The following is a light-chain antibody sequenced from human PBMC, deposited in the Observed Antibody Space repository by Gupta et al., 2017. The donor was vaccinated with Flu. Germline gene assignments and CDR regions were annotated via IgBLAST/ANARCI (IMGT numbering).Light chain of an antibody. V-gene: IGLV1-51*02. CDR3: GTRDNSRRASV. CDR1: NSNIGSNF. J-gene: IGLJ3*02. CDR2: END. Sequence: QSVLTQPPSLSAAPGQPVTISCSGSNSNIGSNFVSWYQQFPGKAPELLIYENDKRSSGIPDRFSGSKSGTSATLAIAGLQTWDEAHYYCGTRDNSRRASVFGGGTMLTVL.